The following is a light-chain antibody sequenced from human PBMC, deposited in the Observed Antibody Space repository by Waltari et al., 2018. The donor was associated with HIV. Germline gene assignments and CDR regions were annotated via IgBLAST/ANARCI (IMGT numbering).Light chain of an antibody. CDR3: QAWDSSTVV. CDR1: KLGDKY. Sequence: SYELTQPPSVSVSPGQTASITCSGDKLGDKYACWYQQKPGQSPVLVIDQDSKRPSGIPERFSGPNSGNTATLTISGTQAMDEADYYCQAWDSSTVVFGGGTKLTVL. CDR2: QDS. J-gene: IGLJ2*01. V-gene: IGLV3-1*01.